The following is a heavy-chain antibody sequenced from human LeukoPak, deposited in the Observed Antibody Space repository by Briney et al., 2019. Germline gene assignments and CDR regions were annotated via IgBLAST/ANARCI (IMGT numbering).Heavy chain of an antibody. J-gene: IGHJ4*02. Sequence: ASVKVSCKVSGYTLTELSMHWVRQAPGKGLEWMGGFDPEDGETIYAQKFQGRVTMTEDTSTDTAYMELSSLGSEDTAIYYCATDLATIRKKDYWGQGTLVTVSS. CDR1: GYTLTELS. V-gene: IGHV1-24*01. D-gene: IGHD5-12*01. CDR2: FDPEDGET. CDR3: ATDLATIRKKDY.